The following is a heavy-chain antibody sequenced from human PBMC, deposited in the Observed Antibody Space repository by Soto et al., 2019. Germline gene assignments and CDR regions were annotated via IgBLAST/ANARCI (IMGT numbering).Heavy chain of an antibody. Sequence: QVQLVQSGAEVKKPGASVKVSCKASGYTFTNYGISWVRQAPGQGLEWMGWISAYNGNTNYAQKFQGRGTMTTDTSTSTAYMELRSLRSDDTAVYYCARDMVLLWFGESASDAFDIWGQGTMVTVSS. J-gene: IGHJ3*02. CDR3: ARDMVLLWFGESASDAFDI. D-gene: IGHD3-10*01. CDR1: GYTFTNYG. CDR2: ISAYNGNT. V-gene: IGHV1-18*01.